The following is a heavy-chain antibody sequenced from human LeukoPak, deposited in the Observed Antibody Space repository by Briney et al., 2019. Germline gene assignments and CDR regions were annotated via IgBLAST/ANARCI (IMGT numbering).Heavy chain of an antibody. J-gene: IGHJ6*03. CDR1: GGSISSSSYY. CDR2: IYCSGST. Sequence: PSETLSLTCTVSGGSISSSSYYWGWIRQPPGKGLEWIGSIYCSGSTYYNPSLKSRVTISVDTSKNQFSLRLSSVTAADTAVYYCARQTRYPLYYMDVWGKGTTVTISS. D-gene: IGHD1-14*01. V-gene: IGHV4-39*01. CDR3: ARQTRYPLYYMDV.